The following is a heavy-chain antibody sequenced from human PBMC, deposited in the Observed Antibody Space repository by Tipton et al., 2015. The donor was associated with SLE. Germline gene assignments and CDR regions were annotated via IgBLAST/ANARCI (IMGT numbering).Heavy chain of an antibody. CDR3: ARDGGYADYIFWEAMSAFDI. CDR1: GFTLGSYE. D-gene: IGHD4-17*01. V-gene: IGHV3-48*03. CDR2: ISSRGDTI. Sequence: GSLRLSCGASGFTLGSYEMNWVRQAPGKGLEWISYISSRGDTIYYADSVKGRFTISRDNAKNSLYLQMNSLRAEDTAVYYCARDGGYADYIFWEAMSAFDIWGQGTMVTVSS. J-gene: IGHJ3*02.